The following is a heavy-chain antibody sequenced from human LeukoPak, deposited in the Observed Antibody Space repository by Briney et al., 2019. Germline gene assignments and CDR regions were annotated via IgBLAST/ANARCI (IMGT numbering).Heavy chain of an antibody. CDR2: ISYDGSNK. V-gene: IGHV3-30-3*01. CDR1: GFTFSSYA. D-gene: IGHD1-1*01. J-gene: IGHJ4*02. CDR3: ARVQRAWARHGTRY. Sequence: QSGRSLRLSCAASGFTFSSYAMHWVRQAPGKGLEWVAVISYDGSNKYYADSVKGQFTISRDNSKNTLYLQMNSLRAEDTAVYYCARVQRAWARHGTRYWGQGTLVTVSS.